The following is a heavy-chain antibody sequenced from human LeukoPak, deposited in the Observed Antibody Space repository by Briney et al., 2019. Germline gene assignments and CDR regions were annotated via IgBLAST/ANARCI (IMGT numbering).Heavy chain of an antibody. CDR2: ITNSGNSK. D-gene: IGHD3-22*01. CDR1: EFTFSSYS. J-gene: IGHJ4*02. V-gene: IGHV3-48*01. CDR3: ARDQNYYDSSGELYHVY. Sequence: PGGSLRLSCAASEFTFSSYSMNWVRQAPGKGLEWVSYITNSGNSKSYADSVKGRFTISRDNTKNSLYLQMNGLRAEDTAVYYCARDQNYYDSSGELYHVYWGQGTLVTVFS.